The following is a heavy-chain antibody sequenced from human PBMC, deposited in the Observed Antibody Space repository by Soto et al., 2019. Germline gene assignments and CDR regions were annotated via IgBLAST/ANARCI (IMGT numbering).Heavy chain of an antibody. CDR3: AADRRLERLNY. D-gene: IGHD1-1*01. J-gene: IGHJ4*02. V-gene: IGHV1-58*01. Sequence: QMQLVQSGPEVKKPGTSVKVSCKASGFTFTSSAVQWVRQARGQRLEWIGWIVVGSGNTNYAQKFQKRVTITRDMTTSPDYMELSSLRSEDTAVYYCAADRRLERLNYWGQGTLVTVSS. CDR2: IVVGSGNT. CDR1: GFTFTSSA.